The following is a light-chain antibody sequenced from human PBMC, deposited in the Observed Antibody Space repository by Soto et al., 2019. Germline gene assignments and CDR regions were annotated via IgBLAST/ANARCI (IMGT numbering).Light chain of an antibody. CDR1: QSVSGN. CDR3: QQYNTWPTIT. J-gene: IGKJ5*01. V-gene: IGKV3D-15*01. CDR2: GSS. Sequence: ETVMRQSPATLSVSAGERGTLXXRASQSVSGNLAWDQQKPGQAPRLXXYGSSTRATGIPARFSGSGSGTEFTLTISSLQSEDFAVYYCQQYNTWPTITFGPGTRLEIK.